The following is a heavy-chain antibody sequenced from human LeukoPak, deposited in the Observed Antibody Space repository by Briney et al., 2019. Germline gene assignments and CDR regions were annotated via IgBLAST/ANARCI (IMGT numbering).Heavy chain of an antibody. CDR1: GGTFSSYA. D-gene: IGHD3-3*01. CDR2: IIPIFGTA. V-gene: IGHV1-69*01. CDR3: ARDRPDFWSGYYVKDSYYYMDV. J-gene: IGHJ6*03. Sequence: GSSVKVSCXASGGTFSSYAISWVRQAPGQGLEWMGGIIPIFGTANYAQKFQGRVTITADESTSTAYMELSSLRSENTAVYYCARDRPDFWSGYYVKDSYYYMDVWGKGTTDTVSS.